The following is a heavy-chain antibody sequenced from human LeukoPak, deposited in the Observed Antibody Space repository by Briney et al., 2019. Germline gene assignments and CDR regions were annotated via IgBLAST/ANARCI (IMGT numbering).Heavy chain of an antibody. CDR3: ARVPVLLGSSGYYYPYYYYGMDV. J-gene: IGHJ6*02. CDR2: ISYDGSNK. CDR1: GFTFSSYG. V-gene: IGHV3-30*03. Sequence: GRSLRLSCAASGFTFSSYGMHWVRQAPGKGLEWVAVISYDGSNKYYADSVKGRFTISRDNSKNTLYLQMNSLRAEDTAVYYCARVPVLLGSSGYYYPYYYYGMDVWGQGTTVTVSS. D-gene: IGHD3-22*01.